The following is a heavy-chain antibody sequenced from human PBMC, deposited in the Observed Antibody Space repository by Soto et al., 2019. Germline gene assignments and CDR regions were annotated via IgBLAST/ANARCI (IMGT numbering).Heavy chain of an antibody. CDR3: ARDVKGMTTVLEDDP. D-gene: IGHD4-17*01. J-gene: IGHJ5*02. V-gene: IGHV4-39*07. CDR2: IYYSGST. CDR1: GGSISSSSYY. Sequence: SETLSLTCTVSGGSISSSSYYWGWIRQPPGKGLEWIGSIYYSGSTYYNPSLKSRVTISVDTSKNQFSLKLSSVTAADTAVYYCARDVKGMTTVLEDDPWGQGTLVTVSS.